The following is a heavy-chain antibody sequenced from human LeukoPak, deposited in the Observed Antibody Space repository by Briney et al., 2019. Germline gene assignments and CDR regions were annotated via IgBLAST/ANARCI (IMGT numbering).Heavy chain of an antibody. J-gene: IGHJ6*03. D-gene: IGHD6-13*01. CDR1: GFTLSSYW. CDR2: IKQDGSGK. Sequence: GGSLRLSCAASGFTLSSYWMSWVRQAPGKGLEWVANIKQDGSGKYYVDSVKGRFTISRDDAKNSLYLQLNSLRAEDTAVYYCARASYSSSWWSYYYYYMDVWGKGTTVTISS. V-gene: IGHV3-7*01. CDR3: ARASYSSSWWSYYYYYMDV.